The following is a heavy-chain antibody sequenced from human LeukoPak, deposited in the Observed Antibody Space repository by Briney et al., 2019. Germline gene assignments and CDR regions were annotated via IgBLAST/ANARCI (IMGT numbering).Heavy chain of an antibody. V-gene: IGHV4-39*01. J-gene: IGHJ3*02. Sequence: SETLSLTCIVSGGSISSSSYYWGWIRQPPGKGLEWIGSIHYSGSTYYNPSLKSRVTISVDTPKNQFSLKLSSVTAADTAVYYCARRAGSGSTKVFDIWGQGTMVTVSS. CDR3: ARRAGSGSTKVFDI. CDR1: GGSISSSSYY. D-gene: IGHD3-10*01. CDR2: IHYSGST.